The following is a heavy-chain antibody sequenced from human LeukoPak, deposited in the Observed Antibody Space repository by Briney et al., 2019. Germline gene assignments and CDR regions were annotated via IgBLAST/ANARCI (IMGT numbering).Heavy chain of an antibody. Sequence: PGGSLRLSCAASGFTFSSYWMSWARQAPGKGLEWVANIKQDGSEKYYVDSVKGRFTISRDNAKNSLYLQMNSLRAEDTAVYYCARDSTRSAAKGFGAYYYYGMDVWGKGTTVTVSS. CDR3: ARDSTRSAAKGFGAYYYYGMDV. J-gene: IGHJ6*04. D-gene: IGHD2-2*01. CDR1: GFTFSSYW. V-gene: IGHV3-7*03. CDR2: IKQDGSEK.